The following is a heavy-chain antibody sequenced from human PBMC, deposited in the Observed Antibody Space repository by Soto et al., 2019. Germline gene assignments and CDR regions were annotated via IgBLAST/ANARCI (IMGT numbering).Heavy chain of an antibody. CDR3: ARGGAPPVASSSSSPPDAFDI. D-gene: IGHD6-6*01. Sequence: SETLSLTCAVYGGSFSGYYWSWIRQPPWKGLEWIGEINHSGSTNYNPSLKSRVTISVDTSKNQFSLKLRSVTAADTAVYYCARGGAPPVASSSSSPPDAFDIWGQGTMVTVSS. CDR1: GGSFSGYY. V-gene: IGHV4-34*01. CDR2: INHSGST. J-gene: IGHJ3*02.